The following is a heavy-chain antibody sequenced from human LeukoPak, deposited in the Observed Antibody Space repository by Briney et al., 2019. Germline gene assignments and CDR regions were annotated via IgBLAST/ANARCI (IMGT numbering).Heavy chain of an antibody. Sequence: GGSLRLSCAASGFTFSSYAMSWVRQAPGKGREWVSAISGSGGSTYYADSVKGLFTISRDNSKNTLYLQMNSLRAEDTAVYYCALTTGPRPYYFDYWGQGTLVTVSS. CDR1: GFTFSSYA. V-gene: IGHV3-23*01. D-gene: IGHD1-1*01. CDR3: ALTTGPRPYYFDY. J-gene: IGHJ4*02. CDR2: ISGSGGST.